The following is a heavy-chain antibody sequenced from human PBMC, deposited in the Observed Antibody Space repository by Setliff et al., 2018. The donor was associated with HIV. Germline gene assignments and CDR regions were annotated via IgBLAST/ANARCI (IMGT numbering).Heavy chain of an antibody. CDR1: GASISSGGYY. CDR2: IYYSGST. J-gene: IGHJ4*02. CDR3: AREKTTLGRGVIIFQIFDY. D-gene: IGHD3-10*01. V-gene: IGHV4-31*03. Sequence: PSETLSLTCTVSGASISSGGYYWSWIRQHPGKGLEWIGYIYYSGSTYYNPSLKSRVSMSVDTSENRFSLKLSPVTAADTAVYYCAREKTTLGRGVIIFQIFDYLGQGKLVTVSS.